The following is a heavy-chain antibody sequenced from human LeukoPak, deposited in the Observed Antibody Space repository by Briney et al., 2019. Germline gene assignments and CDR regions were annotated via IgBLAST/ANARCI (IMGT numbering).Heavy chain of an antibody. CDR1: GFTFSDYY. Sequence: PGGSLRLSCAASGFTFSDYYMSWIRQAPGKGLEWVSYISGSSSYTNYADSVEGRLTISRDNAKNSLYLQMNSLRAEDTAVYYCARDGSIRDYWGQGTLVTVSS. J-gene: IGHJ4*02. CDR3: ARDGSIRDY. V-gene: IGHV3-11*05. D-gene: IGHD1-26*01. CDR2: ISGSSSYT.